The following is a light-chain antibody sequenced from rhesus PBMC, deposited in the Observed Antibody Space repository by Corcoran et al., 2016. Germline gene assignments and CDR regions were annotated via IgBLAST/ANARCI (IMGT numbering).Light chain of an antibody. Sequence: DIQMTQSPASLSASVGDRVTVTCRASQAISNYLSWYQQKPGKPPKRLIYAASSLDSGVPSRFSGSGSGTEFPLTISSLQPEDFAAYFCQQYNIKPYSFGQGTKIESK. CDR1: QAISNY. CDR2: AAS. V-gene: IGKV1-36*01. CDR3: QQYNIKPYS. J-gene: IGKJ2*01.